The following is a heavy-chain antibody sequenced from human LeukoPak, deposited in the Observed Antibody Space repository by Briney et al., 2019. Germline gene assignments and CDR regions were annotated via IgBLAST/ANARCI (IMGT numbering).Heavy chain of an antibody. V-gene: IGHV1-46*01. J-gene: IGHJ4*02. CDR3: ARVGATGATADN. D-gene: IGHD2-21*02. CDR2: INPNSGGST. Sequence: GASVKVSCKASGYTFTGYYMHWVRQAPGQGLEWMGWINPNSGGSTSYAQKFQGRVTMTSDTSTSTVYMELKSLRSEDTAVYFCARVGATGATADNWGQGTLVTVSS. CDR1: GYTFTGYY.